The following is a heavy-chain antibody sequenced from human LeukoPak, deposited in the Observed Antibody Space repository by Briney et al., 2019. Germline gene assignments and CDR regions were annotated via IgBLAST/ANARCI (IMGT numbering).Heavy chain of an antibody. CDR1: GGTFISYT. V-gene: IGHV1-69*02. J-gene: IGHJ4*02. CDR3: ARGEPVGYGPFDY. Sequence: SVTVSCKASGGTFISYTISWVGQAPGEGREWMGGIMPILGIANYAQKFQGRVTITADKSTSTAYMELSSLRSEDPAVYYCARGEPVGYGPFDYWGQGTLVTVSS. D-gene: IGHD5-18*01. CDR2: IMPILGIA.